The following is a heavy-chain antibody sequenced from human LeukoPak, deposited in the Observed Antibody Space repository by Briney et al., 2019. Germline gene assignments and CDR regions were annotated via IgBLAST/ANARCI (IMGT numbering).Heavy chain of an antibody. CDR2: IYYSGST. Sequence: SETLSLTCTVACGSISTYYWSWIRQPPGKGLEWIGYIYYSGSTNYTPSLKSRVTISVDTSKNQFSLNLSSVTAADTAVYYCARGRSRDGYNYDYWGQGTLVTVSS. D-gene: IGHD5-24*01. CDR1: CGSISTYY. V-gene: IGHV4-59*01. J-gene: IGHJ4*02. CDR3: ARGRSRDGYNYDY.